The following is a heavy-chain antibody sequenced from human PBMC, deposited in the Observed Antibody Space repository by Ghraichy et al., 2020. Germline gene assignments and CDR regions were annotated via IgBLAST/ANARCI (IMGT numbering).Heavy chain of an antibody. Sequence: GGSLRLSCEASGFTFKNYAMGWVRQAPEKGLEWVSAISGGGGGAYYADSVKGRFTISRDNSKNNLYLQINSLRPDDTAIYFCAKDAQEYNDYGWYFDLWGRGTLVSVS. CDR1: GFTFKNYA. D-gene: IGHD4-17*01. CDR3: AKDAQEYNDYGWYFDL. J-gene: IGHJ2*01. V-gene: IGHV3-23*01. CDR2: ISGGGGGA.